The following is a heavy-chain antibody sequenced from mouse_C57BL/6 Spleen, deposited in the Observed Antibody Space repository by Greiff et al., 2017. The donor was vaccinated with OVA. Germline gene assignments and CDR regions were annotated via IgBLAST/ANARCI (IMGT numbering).Heavy chain of an antibody. D-gene: IGHD3-2*02. Sequence: QVQLQQPGAELVKPGASVKMSCKASGYTFTSYWITWVKQRPGQGLEWIGDIYPGSGSTNYNEKFKSKATLTVDTSSSTAYMQRSSLTSEDSAVYYCARQLRPQSLYYAMDYWGQGTSVTVSS. J-gene: IGHJ4*01. V-gene: IGHV1-55*01. CDR1: GYTFTSYW. CDR2: IYPGSGST. CDR3: ARQLRPQSLYYAMDY.